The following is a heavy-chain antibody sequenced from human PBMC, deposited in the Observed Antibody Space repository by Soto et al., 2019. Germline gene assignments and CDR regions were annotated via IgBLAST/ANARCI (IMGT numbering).Heavy chain of an antibody. J-gene: IGHJ4*02. CDR1: GFTFSNYY. Sequence: GGSLRLSCGASGFTFSNYYMSWIRQAPGKGLAWVSYISSTGRTIYYADSVKGRFTVSRDKAKNSLSLKLNSLRVEDTAVYYCARSNSSGWEFDYRGKGTQVTVSS. V-gene: IGHV3-11*01. D-gene: IGHD6-19*01. CDR2: ISSTGRTI. CDR3: ARSNSSGWEFDY.